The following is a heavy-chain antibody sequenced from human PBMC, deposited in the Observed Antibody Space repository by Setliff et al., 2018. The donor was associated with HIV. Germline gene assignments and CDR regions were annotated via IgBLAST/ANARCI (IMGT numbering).Heavy chain of an antibody. J-gene: IGHJ4*02. Sequence: HPGGSLRLSCAASGFTFSSYAMSWVRQAPGKGLEWVSAISGSGGSTYYADSVKGRFTISRDNSKNTLYLQMNSLRAEDTAVYYCARERLRFLEWLPLDYWGQGTLVTVSS. CDR3: ARERLRFLEWLPLDY. CDR2: ISGSGGST. V-gene: IGHV3-23*01. CDR1: GFTFSSYA. D-gene: IGHD3-3*01.